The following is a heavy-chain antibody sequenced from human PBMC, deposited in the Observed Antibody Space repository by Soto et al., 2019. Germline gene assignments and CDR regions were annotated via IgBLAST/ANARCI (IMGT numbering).Heavy chain of an antibody. CDR3: AKVRDYYYYYYGMDV. CDR2: IRGSGSST. CDR1: GFTFSSYA. J-gene: IGHJ6*02. V-gene: IGHV3-23*01. Sequence: GGSLRLSCAASGFTFSSYAMSWVRQAPGKGLEWVSAIRGSGSSTNYADSVKGRFTISRDNSKNTLYLQMNSLRAEDTAVYYCAKVRDYYYYYYGMDVWGQGTTVTVSS.